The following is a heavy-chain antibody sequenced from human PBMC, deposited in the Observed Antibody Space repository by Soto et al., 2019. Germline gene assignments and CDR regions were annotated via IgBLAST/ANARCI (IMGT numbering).Heavy chain of an antibody. CDR3: ARHIRYCSGGSCFQRAFSDYYYMDV. V-gene: IGHV4-59*08. Sequence: SETLSLTCTVSGGSISSYYWSWIRQPPGKGLEWIGYIYYSGSTNYNPSLKSRVTISVDTSKNQFSLKLSSVTAADTAVYYCARHIRYCSGGSCFQRAFSDYYYMDVWGKGTTVTVSS. CDR1: GGSISSYY. CDR2: IYYSGST. D-gene: IGHD2-15*01. J-gene: IGHJ6*03.